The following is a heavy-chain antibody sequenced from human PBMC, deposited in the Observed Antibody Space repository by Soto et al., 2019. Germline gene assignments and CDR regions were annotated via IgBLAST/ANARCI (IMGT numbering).Heavy chain of an antibody. CDR3: VKDRNTGYSTNWFDP. CDR2: ISSNGGST. D-gene: IGHD6-13*01. Sequence: GGSLRLSCSASGVTFSSYAMHWVRQSPGKGLEYVSAISSNGGSTYYADSVKGRFTISRDNSKNTLYLQMSSLRAEDTAVYYCVKDRNTGYSTNWFDPWGQGTLVTVSS. CDR1: GVTFSSYA. J-gene: IGHJ5*02. V-gene: IGHV3-64D*06.